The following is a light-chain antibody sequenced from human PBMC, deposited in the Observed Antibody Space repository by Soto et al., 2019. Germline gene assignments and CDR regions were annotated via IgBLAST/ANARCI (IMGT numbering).Light chain of an antibody. V-gene: IGKV3-15*01. CDR2: DAS. J-gene: IGKJ1*01. Sequence: EIVMTQSPATLSVSPGERATLSCRASQSISSKLAWYQQKGGQAPRLLIYDASTGATGIPARFSGSGSGTEFTLTITSLQSEDFAVYYCQQYNNWPRTFGQGTKVEIK. CDR1: QSISSK. CDR3: QQYNNWPRT.